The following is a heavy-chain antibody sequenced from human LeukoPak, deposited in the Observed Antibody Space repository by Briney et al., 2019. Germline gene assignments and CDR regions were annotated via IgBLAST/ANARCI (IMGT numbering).Heavy chain of an antibody. CDR3: ARDQMGGTYYGYFQH. V-gene: IGHV1-18*01. D-gene: IGHD1-26*01. CDR2: ISGYSGNT. J-gene: IGHJ1*01. CDR1: GYTFTTYG. Sequence: GASVKVSCKASGYTFTTYGISWVRQAPGQGLEWMGWISGYSGNTKYAQKLQGRVTLTTDTATSTAYMDLKSLRSDDTAVYYCARDQMGGTYYGYFQHWGQGTLVTVSS.